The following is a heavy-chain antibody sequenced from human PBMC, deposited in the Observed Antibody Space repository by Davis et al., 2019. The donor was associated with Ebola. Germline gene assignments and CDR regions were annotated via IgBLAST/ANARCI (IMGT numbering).Heavy chain of an antibody. Sequence: SGPTLVKPTQTLTLTCDFSGFSLTTSGMCVNWIRQSPGKALEWLARIDWDDDKYYRASLKTRLTISKDTSKNQVVLTMTNMDPVDTATYYCAHLDYYDSSGYRHYYFDYWGQGTLVTVSS. J-gene: IGHJ4*02. CDR3: AHLDYYDSSGYRHYYFDY. V-gene: IGHV2-70*12. CDR1: GFSLTTSGMC. CDR2: IDWDDDK. D-gene: IGHD3-22*01.